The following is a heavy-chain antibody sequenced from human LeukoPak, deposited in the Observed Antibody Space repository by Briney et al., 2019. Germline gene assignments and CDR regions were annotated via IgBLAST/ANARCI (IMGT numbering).Heavy chain of an antibody. CDR1: GHSFTNYW. D-gene: IGHD2-2*01. CDR3: ARRFCSGSSCYYFDY. CDR2: IYPGDSDT. Sequence: GESLKISCKGSGHSFTNYWIGWVRQMPGKGLGWMGIIYPGDSDTRYSPSFQGQVTISADKSISTAYLQWSSLKASDTAMYYCARRFCSGSSCYYFDYWGQGTLVTVSS. V-gene: IGHV5-51*01. J-gene: IGHJ4*02.